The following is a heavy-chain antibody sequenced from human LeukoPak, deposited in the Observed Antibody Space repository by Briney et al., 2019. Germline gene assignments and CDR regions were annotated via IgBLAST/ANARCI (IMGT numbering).Heavy chain of an antibody. J-gene: IGHJ4*02. D-gene: IGHD2-2*01. V-gene: IGHV4-30-2*01. CDR1: VGSISSGGDS. Sequence: PSQTLSLTCAVSVGSISSGGDSWSWVRQPPGNGLEWLGYIYHSGSTYYNPSLKSRVTISAARYKNQFSLKLSSVTAADTAVYYCARVKWRCSSTSCPTFDYWGQGTLVTVSS. CDR2: IYHSGST. CDR3: ARVKWRCSSTSCPTFDY.